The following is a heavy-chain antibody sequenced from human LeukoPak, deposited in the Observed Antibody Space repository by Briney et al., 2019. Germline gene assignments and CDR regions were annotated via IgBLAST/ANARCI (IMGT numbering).Heavy chain of an antibody. J-gene: IGHJ4*02. CDR3: ARDRAVDAGGIDF. CDR1: GDSISSGDFY. V-gene: IGHV4-30-4*01. Sequence: PSQTLSLTCTVSGDSISSGDFYWSWVHQPPGKGLEWIAYIHHSGSAFYSRSLKRRVTISVDSSKNQFSLRLTSVTAADTAVYFCARDRAVDAGGIDFWGQGTLVTVSP. D-gene: IGHD5-18*01. CDR2: IHHSGSA.